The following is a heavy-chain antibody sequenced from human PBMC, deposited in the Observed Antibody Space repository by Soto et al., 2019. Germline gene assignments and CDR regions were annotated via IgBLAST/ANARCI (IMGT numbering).Heavy chain of an antibody. CDR3: AKDYSYYYDSSGYFD. D-gene: IGHD3-22*01. V-gene: IGHV3-30*18. CDR1: GFTFSSYG. Sequence: PGGSLRLSCAASGFTFSSYGMHWVRQAPGKGLEWVAVISYDGSNKYYADSVKGRFTISRDNSKNTLYLQMNSLRAEDTAVYYCAKDYSYYYDSSGYFDWGQGTLVTVSS. CDR2: ISYDGSNK. J-gene: IGHJ4*02.